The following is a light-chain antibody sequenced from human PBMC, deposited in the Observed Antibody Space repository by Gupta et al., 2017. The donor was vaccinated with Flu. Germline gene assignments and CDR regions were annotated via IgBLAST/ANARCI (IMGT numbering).Light chain of an antibody. CDR2: GDS. CDR3: QSYDSSLSGCG. CDR1: TSNIGTVYD. J-gene: IGLJ3*02. Sequence: QSVLTQPPSVSGAPGQRVTISCTGTTSNIGTVYDVHWYQQLPGTPPKLRIFGDSNRPSGVPDRFSGSKSGTSASLAISGLQADDEAEYYGQSYDSSLSGCGFGGGTKLT. V-gene: IGLV1-40*01.